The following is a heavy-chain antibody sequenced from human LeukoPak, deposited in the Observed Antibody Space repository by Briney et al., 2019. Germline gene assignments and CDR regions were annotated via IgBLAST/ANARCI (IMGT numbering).Heavy chain of an antibody. CDR3: ASRDYAVSRSIYYYYMDV. J-gene: IGHJ6*03. V-gene: IGHV1-69*06. CDR1: GYTFTRYA. Sequence: GASVKVSCKASGYTFTRYAIHWVRQAPGQRLEWMGGIIPIFGTANYAQKFQGRVTITADKSTSTAYMELSSLRSEDTAVYYCASRDYAVSRSIYYYYMDVWGKGTTVTVSS. CDR2: IIPIFGTA. D-gene: IGHD4-17*01.